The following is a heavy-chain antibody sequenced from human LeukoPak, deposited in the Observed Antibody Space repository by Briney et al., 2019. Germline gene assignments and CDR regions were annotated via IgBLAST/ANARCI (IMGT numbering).Heavy chain of an antibody. V-gene: IGHV1-69*13. CDR2: IIPIFGTA. J-gene: IGHJ6*03. CDR1: GGTFSNSA. CDR3: ARGTKTETLPHYYYYMDV. Sequence: GASVKVSWKASGGTFSNSAISWVRQAPGQGLEWMGGIIPIFGTANYAQRFQGRVTITADESTTTAYMEVSSLRSEDTAVYYCARGTKTETLPHYYYYMDVWGKGTTVTISS. D-gene: IGHD1-26*01.